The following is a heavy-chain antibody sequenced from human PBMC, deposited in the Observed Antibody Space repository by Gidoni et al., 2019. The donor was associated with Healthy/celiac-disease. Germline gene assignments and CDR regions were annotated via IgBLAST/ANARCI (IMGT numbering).Heavy chain of an antibody. CDR3: ARDHRAGSSPLDY. CDR2: ISSSSSYT. Sequence: QVQLVESGGGLVKPGGSLRLSCAASGFTFSDYYMSWIRKAPGKGLEWVSYISSSSSYTNYADSVKGRFTISRDNAKNSLYLQMNSLRAEDTAVYYCARDHRAGSSPLDYWGQGTLVTVSS. CDR1: GFTFSDYY. V-gene: IGHV3-11*06. J-gene: IGHJ4*02. D-gene: IGHD6-13*01.